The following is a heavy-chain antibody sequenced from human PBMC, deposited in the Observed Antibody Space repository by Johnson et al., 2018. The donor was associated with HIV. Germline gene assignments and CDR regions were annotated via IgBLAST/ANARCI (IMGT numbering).Heavy chain of an antibody. J-gene: IGHJ3*02. V-gene: IGHV3-30-3*01. D-gene: IGHD3-10*01. Sequence: VQLVESGGGVVQPGRSLRLSCAASGFTFSSYAMHWVRQAPGKGLEWVAVISYDGSNKYYADSVKGRFTISRDNSKNTLYLQMNSLRAEDTAVYYCAGGYGSGSGDAFDIWGQGTMVTVSS. CDR3: AGGYGSGSGDAFDI. CDR2: ISYDGSNK. CDR1: GFTFSSYA.